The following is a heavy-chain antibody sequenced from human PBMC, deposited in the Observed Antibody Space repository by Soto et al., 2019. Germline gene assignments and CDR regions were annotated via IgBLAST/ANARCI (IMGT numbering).Heavy chain of an antibody. CDR2: IYYSGST. Sequence: QVQLQESGPGLVKPSQTLSLTCTVSGGSISSGDYYWSWIRQPPGKGLEWIGYIYYSGSTYYNPSPXSXXPISVDTSKNQFSLKPSSVTAAATAVYYCASNSYGYTVYDYWGQGTLVTVSS. CDR1: GGSISSGDYY. J-gene: IGHJ4*02. CDR3: ASNSYGYTVYDY. D-gene: IGHD5-18*01. V-gene: IGHV4-30-4*01.